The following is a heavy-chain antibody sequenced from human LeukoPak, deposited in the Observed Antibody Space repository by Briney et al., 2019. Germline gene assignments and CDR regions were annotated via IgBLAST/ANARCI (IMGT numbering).Heavy chain of an antibody. D-gene: IGHD5-18*01. CDR3: AKDRYSYAFEYSDS. Sequence: PGRSLRLSCAASGFTFSSYGMHWVRQAPGKGLDWVAVISNDGSKKYYVDSVKGRFTISRDNSKNTLSLQVSSLRTEDTAVYYCAKDRYSYAFEYSDSWGQGTLVTVSS. V-gene: IGHV3-30*18. J-gene: IGHJ4*02. CDR1: GFTFSSYG. CDR2: ISNDGSKK.